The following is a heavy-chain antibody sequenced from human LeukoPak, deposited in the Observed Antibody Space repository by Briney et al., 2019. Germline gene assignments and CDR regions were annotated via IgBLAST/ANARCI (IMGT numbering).Heavy chain of an antibody. CDR2: ISGSGDST. Sequence: PGGSLRLSCATSGFMFSSYAMSWVRQAPGKGLEWVSAISGSGDSTDYADSVKGRFTISRDNSKNTLYLQMNSLRAEDTAVYYCAKKYYYGSGSYLDVFDMWGQGTMVTVSS. J-gene: IGHJ3*02. CDR1: GFMFSSYA. D-gene: IGHD3-10*01. CDR3: AKKYYYGSGSYLDVFDM. V-gene: IGHV3-23*01.